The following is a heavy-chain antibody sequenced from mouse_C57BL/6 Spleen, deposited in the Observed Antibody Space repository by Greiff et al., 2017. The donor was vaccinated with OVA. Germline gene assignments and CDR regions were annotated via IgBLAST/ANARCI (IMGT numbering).Heavy chain of an antibody. CDR2: IYPGDGDT. Sequence: QVQLQQSGPELVKPGASVKISCKASGYAFSSSWMNWVKQRPGKGLEWIGRIYPGDGDTNYNGKFKGKATLTADKSSSTAYMQLSSLTSEDSAVYFCERRIITTVVATGYFDVWGTGTTVTVSS. J-gene: IGHJ1*03. V-gene: IGHV1-82*01. CDR1: GYAFSSSW. D-gene: IGHD1-1*01. CDR3: ERRIITTVVATGYFDV.